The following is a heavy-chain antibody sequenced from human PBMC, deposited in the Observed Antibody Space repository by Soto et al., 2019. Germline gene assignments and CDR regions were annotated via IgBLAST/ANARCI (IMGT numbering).Heavy chain of an antibody. D-gene: IGHD3-10*01. Sequence: ASVKVSCKASGYTFTTYGISWVRQAPGQGLEWLGWINTHNGNTNYAQNLQGRVIMTADTSTSTAYMELRSLRSDDTAIYYCTREGSALYYYYGRDAWGQGTTVTVSS. CDR2: INTHNGNT. CDR1: GYTFTTYG. CDR3: TREGSALYYYYGRDA. J-gene: IGHJ6*02. V-gene: IGHV1-18*01.